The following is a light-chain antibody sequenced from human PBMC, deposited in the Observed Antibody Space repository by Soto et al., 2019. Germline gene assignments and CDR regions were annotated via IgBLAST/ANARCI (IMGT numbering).Light chain of an antibody. CDR1: QSLLHSNGYNY. CDR2: LGS. J-gene: IGKJ3*01. CDR3: MQALQSPFT. Sequence: DIVMTQSPLSLPVTPGEPASISCRSSQSLLHSNGYNYLDWYLQKPGQSPQLLIYLGSNRASEVPDRFSGSGSGTDFTLKISRVEAEYVGVYYCMQALQSPFTFGPGTKGDIK. V-gene: IGKV2-28*01.